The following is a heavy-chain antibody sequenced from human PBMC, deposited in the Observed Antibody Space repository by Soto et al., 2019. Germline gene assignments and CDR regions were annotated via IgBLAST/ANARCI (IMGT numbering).Heavy chain of an antibody. Sequence: GGSLRLSCAASGFTFSYYYMSWIRQAPGKGLEWVSYISSSSSYTNYADSVKGRFTISRDNAKNSLYLQMNSLRAEDTAVYYCARSRGAARPFDYWGQGTLVTVSS. CDR1: GFTFSYYY. V-gene: IGHV3-11*06. CDR3: ARSRGAARPFDY. J-gene: IGHJ4*02. CDR2: ISSSSSYT. D-gene: IGHD6-6*01.